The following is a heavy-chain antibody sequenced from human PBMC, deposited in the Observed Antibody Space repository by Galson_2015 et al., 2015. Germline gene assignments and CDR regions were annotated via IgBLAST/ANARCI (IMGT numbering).Heavy chain of an antibody. J-gene: IGHJ4*02. V-gene: IGHV3-21*06. Sequence: SLRLSCAASGFTFSNYHMNWVRQAPGKGLEWVSSILSSTGYTFYADSVKGRLTISRDNAKNSLYLQLNSLRAEDTAVYYCARELTRATANVDFGVYIDCWSQGALVTVSS. CDR3: ARELTRATANVDFGVYIDC. D-gene: IGHD4-17*01. CDR2: ILSSTGYT. CDR1: GFTFSNYH.